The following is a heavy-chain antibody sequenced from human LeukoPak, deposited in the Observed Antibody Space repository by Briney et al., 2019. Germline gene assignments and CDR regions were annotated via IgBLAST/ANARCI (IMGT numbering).Heavy chain of an antibody. V-gene: IGHV4-34*01. CDR3: ARGHKDAFDI. CDR1: GGSFSGYY. CDR2: INHSGST. Sequence: SETLSLTCVVYGGSFSGYYWSWIRQPPGKGLEWIGEINHSGSTNYNPSLKSRVTISVDTSKNQFSLKLSSVTAADTAVYYCARGHKDAFDIWGQGTMVTVSS. J-gene: IGHJ3*02.